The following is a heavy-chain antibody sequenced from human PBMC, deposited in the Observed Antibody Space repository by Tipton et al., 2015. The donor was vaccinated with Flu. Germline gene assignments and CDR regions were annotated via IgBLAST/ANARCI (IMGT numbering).Heavy chain of an antibody. J-gene: IGHJ5*02. Sequence: TLSLTCAVSGYSIRSSNYYWGWIRQPPGKGREWIGNIFHSGNSYHNPSLKSRVTMSVETSKNQFSLKLSSVTAADTAVYYCARRDYSNYVSDPKSWFDPWGQGILVTVSS. V-gene: IGHV4-38-2*01. D-gene: IGHD4-11*01. CDR2: IFHSGNS. CDR3: ARRDYSNYVSDPKSWFDP. CDR1: GYSIRSSNYY.